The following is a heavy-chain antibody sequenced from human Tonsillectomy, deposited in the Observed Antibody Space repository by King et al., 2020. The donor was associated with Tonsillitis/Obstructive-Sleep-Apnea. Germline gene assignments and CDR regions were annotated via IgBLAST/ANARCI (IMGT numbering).Heavy chain of an antibody. CDR1: GFTFSSYG. Sequence: VQLVESGGGLVQPGGSPRLSCAASGFTFSSYGMHWVRKAPGKGLVWVSRINSDGSSTTYADSVKGRFTISRDNAKNTLYLQMNSLRAEDTAVYYCARDRGTVTQWNYGMDVWGQGTTVTVSS. J-gene: IGHJ6*02. CDR2: INSDGSST. V-gene: IGHV3-74*01. CDR3: ARDRGTVTQWNYGMDV. D-gene: IGHD4-17*01.